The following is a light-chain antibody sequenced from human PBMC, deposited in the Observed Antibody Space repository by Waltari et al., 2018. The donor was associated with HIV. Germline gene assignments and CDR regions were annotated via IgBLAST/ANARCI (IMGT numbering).Light chain of an antibody. CDR2: SNN. V-gene: IGLV1-44*01. J-gene: IGLJ3*02. CDR3: AAWDENLNGL. CDR1: SSNIGTNT. Sequence: QSVLTQPPSASVTPGQRVTISCSGSSSNIGTNTLHWYQHLPGSAPQLLIYSNNQRPSGVPDRFSASKSGTSASLAISGLRSEDEAEYYCAAWDENLNGLFGGGTKLTVL.